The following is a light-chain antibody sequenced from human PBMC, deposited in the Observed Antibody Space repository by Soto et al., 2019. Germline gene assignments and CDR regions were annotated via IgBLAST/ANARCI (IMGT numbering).Light chain of an antibody. V-gene: IGKV3-15*01. CDR1: QSVSSN. CDR2: GAS. J-gene: IGKJ2*01. CDR3: QQYNNWPYT. Sequence: EIVMTQSPATLSVSPGERATLSCRASQSVSSNLAWYQQKPGQAPRLLIYGASTRATGIPARFIGSGSGTEFTLTISSLQSEDFAVYYCQQYNNWPYTFGQGTKLVIK.